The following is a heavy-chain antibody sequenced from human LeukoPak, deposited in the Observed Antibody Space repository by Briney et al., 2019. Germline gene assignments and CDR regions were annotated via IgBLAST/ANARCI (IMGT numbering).Heavy chain of an antibody. CDR1: GGSFSGYY. D-gene: IGHD6-13*01. CDR3: ARGVKVKAAAGTSAFDY. J-gene: IGHJ4*02. V-gene: IGHV4-34*01. CDR2: INHSGST. Sequence: SETLSLTCAVYGGSFSGYYWSWIRQPPGKGLEWIGEINHSGSTNYNPSLKSRVTISVDTSKNQFSLKLSSVTAADTAVYYCARGVKVKAAAGTSAFDYWGQGTLATVSS.